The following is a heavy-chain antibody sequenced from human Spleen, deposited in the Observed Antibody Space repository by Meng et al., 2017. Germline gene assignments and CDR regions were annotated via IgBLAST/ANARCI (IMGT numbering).Heavy chain of an antibody. V-gene: IGHV4-34*01. Sequence: QVQLPEAGPRLVKPSETLSLTCVVSGGSFSDYYWSWIRQPPGKGLEWIGEINHSGSTNYNPSLESRATISVDTSQNNLSLKLSSVTAADSAVYYCARGPTTMAHDFDYWGQGTLVTVSS. CDR2: INHSGST. J-gene: IGHJ4*02. CDR3: ARGPTTMAHDFDY. CDR1: GGSFSDYY. D-gene: IGHD4-11*01.